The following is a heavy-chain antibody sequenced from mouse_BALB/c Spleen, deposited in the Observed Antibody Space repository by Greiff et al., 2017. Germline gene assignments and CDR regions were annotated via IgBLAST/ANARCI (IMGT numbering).Heavy chain of an antibody. V-gene: IGHV5-6*01. CDR3: ARHPYYDYDAYAMDY. Sequence: EVNVVESGGDLVKPGGSLKLSCAASGFTFSSYGMSWVRQTPDKRLEWVATISSGGSYTYYPDSVKGRFTISRDNAKNTLYLQMSSLKSEDTAMYYCARHPYYDYDAYAMDYWGQGTSVTVSS. D-gene: IGHD2-4*01. CDR2: ISSGGSYT. CDR1: GFTFSSYG. J-gene: IGHJ4*01.